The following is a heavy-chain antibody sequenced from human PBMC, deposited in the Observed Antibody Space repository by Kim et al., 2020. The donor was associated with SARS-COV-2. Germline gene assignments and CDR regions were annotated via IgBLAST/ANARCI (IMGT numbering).Heavy chain of an antibody. CDR3: AREVYDSSAPYYFDY. CDR2: ISLDGTNK. J-gene: IGHJ4*02. CDR1: GFTFSDNA. D-gene: IGHD3-22*01. V-gene: IGHV3-30-3*01. Sequence: GGSLRLSCAGSGFTFSDNAMHWVRQAPGKGPEWVAVISLDGTNKFYADSVKGRFTISRDNSRNTLYLQMNSLRAEDTAVYYCAREVYDSSAPYYFDYWGQGTLVTVSS.